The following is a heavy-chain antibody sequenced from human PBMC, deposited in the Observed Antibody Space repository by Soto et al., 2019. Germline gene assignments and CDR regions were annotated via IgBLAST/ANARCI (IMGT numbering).Heavy chain of an antibody. V-gene: IGHV3-48*02. CDR3: ARVYPIPSGY. J-gene: IGHJ4*02. CDR2: ISSSSNSI. D-gene: IGHD1-26*01. Sequence: PGGSLRLSCAASGFTFSSYSMNWVRQAPGKGLEWVSYISSSSNSIYYADSVKGRFTISRDNAKNSLFLQMNSLRDEDTAVYYCARVYPIPSGYWGQGTLVTVSS. CDR1: GFTFSSYS.